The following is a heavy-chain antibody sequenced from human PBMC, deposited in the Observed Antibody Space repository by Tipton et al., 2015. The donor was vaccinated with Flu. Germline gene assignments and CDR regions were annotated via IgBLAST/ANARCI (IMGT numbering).Heavy chain of an antibody. CDR1: GDSIGNAYY. D-gene: IGHD6-13*01. CDR3: ASAKQFGSGWSLSGFYYGLDV. J-gene: IGHJ6*02. Sequence: TLSLTCSVSGDSIGNAYYWGWIRQPPGKGLEWIGNIHRSGNTYHNPSLKSRVTISVDSSKNQFSLRLSSVTAADTAVYFCASAKQFGSGWSLSGFYYGLDVWGQGTTVSVSS. CDR2: IHRSGNT. V-gene: IGHV4-38-2*01.